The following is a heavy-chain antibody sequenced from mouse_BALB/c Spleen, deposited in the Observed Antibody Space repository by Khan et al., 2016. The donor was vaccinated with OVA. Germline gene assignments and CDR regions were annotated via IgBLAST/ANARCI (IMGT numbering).Heavy chain of an antibody. CDR3: ARIHYGSSLDY. Sequence: VRLQQSGPELVKPGASVKMSCKASGYTFTSYVMHWVKQKPGQGLEWIGYINFYNDGTKYNEKFKGKATLTSDKASSTAYMELSSLTSEDSAVYYCARIHYGSSLDYWGQGTTLTVSS. J-gene: IGHJ2*01. CDR2: INFYNDGT. V-gene: IGHV1S136*01. CDR1: GYTFTSYV. D-gene: IGHD1-1*01.